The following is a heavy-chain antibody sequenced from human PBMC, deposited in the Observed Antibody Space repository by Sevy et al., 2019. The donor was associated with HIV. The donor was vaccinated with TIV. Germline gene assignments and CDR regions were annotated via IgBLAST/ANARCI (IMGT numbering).Heavy chain of an antibody. D-gene: IGHD6-13*01. J-gene: IGHJ5*02. Sequence: SETLSLTCAVYGGSFSDYYWSWIRQPPGGGLEWIGEISHIGSTNYNPSLKSRVTISLDTSTNQFSLKLKSMTAADTAVYYCARSIASVLPGPLGLFFRVYSNWFGPWGQGTLVTVSS. CDR1: GGSFSDYY. V-gene: IGHV4-34*01. CDR3: ARSIASVLPGPLGLFFRVYSNWFGP. CDR2: ISHIGST.